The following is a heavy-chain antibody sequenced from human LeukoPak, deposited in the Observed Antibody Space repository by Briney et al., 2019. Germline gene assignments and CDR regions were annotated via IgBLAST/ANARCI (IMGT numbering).Heavy chain of an antibody. J-gene: IGHJ5*02. Sequence: PSETLSLTCAVYGGSFSGYYWSWIRQPPGKGLEWIGYIYYSGSTNYNPSLKSRVTISVDTSKNQFSLKLSSVTAADTAVYYCARHLSGSYYKGPNWFDPWGQGTLVTVSS. CDR3: ARHLSGSYYKGPNWFDP. CDR2: IYYSGST. D-gene: IGHD1-26*01. CDR1: GGSFSGYY. V-gene: IGHV4-59*08.